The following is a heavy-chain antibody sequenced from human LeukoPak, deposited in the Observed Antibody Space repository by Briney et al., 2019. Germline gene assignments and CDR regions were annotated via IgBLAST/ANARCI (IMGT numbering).Heavy chain of an antibody. J-gene: IGHJ6*04. CDR2: ISAYNGNT. V-gene: IGHV1-18*01. Sequence: ASVKVSCKASGYTFTSYGISWVRQAPGQGLEWMGWISAYNGNTNYAQKLQGRVIMTTDTSTSTAYMELRSLRSDDTAVYYCARDHEYYDFMDVWGKGTTVTVSS. D-gene: IGHD3-3*01. CDR1: GYTFTSYG. CDR3: ARDHEYYDFMDV.